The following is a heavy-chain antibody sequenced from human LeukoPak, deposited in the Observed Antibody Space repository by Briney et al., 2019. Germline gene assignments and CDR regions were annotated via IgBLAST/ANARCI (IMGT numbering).Heavy chain of an antibody. CDR3: GRAGGSNHPVSY. V-gene: IGHV3-7*01. CDR2: IKQDGSEK. D-gene: IGHD1-26*01. J-gene: IGHJ4*02. Sequence: GSLRLSCAASGFTFSSYAMSWVRQAPGKGLEWVANIKQDGSEKYYVDSVKGRFTISRDNAKNSLYLQMNSLRAEDTAVYYCGRAGGSNHPVSYWGQGTLVTVSS. CDR1: GFTFSSYA.